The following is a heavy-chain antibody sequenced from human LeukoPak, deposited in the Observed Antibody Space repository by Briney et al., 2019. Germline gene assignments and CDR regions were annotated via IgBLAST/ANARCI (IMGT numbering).Heavy chain of an antibody. CDR1: GFTFSSYS. V-gene: IGHV3-21*01. CDR2: ISSSSSYI. D-gene: IGHD6-6*01. J-gene: IGHJ4*02. Sequence: GGSLRPSCAASGFTFSSYSMNWVRQAPGKGLEWVSSISSSSSYIYYADSVKGRFTISRDNAKNSLYLQMNSLRAEDTAVYYCARVGGESSSGDYWGQGTLVTVSS. CDR3: ARVGGESSSGDY.